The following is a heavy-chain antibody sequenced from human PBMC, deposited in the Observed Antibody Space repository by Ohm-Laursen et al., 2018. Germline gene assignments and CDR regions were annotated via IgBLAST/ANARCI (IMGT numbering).Heavy chain of an antibody. CDR3: ARASRDPTIYP. V-gene: IGHV4-31*03. D-gene: IGHD2-21*01. J-gene: IGHJ5*02. Sequence: TLSLTCTVSGGTISIAGYYRSWIRQHPGKGLEWIGYMHYSGNTNYNPSLKSRVTISLDTSKNQFSLNLSSVTSADTAVYYCARASRDPTIYPWGQGTLVTVSS. CDR2: MHYSGNT. CDR1: GGTISIAGYY.